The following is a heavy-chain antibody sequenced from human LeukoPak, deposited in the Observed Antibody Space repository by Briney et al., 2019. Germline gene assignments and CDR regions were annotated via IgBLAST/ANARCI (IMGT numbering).Heavy chain of an antibody. V-gene: IGHV6-1*01. CDR2: TYYRSKWFN. Sequence: SQTLSLTCAISGDSVSGNSATWNWIRQSPSIGLEWLGRTYYRSKWFNDYAVSVKGRITINPDTSKNQFSLHLNSVTPEDTAVYYCGRAEHDWGSDYWGQGTLVTVSS. CDR3: GRAEHDWGSDY. D-gene: IGHD3-9*01. J-gene: IGHJ4*02. CDR1: GDSVSGNSAT.